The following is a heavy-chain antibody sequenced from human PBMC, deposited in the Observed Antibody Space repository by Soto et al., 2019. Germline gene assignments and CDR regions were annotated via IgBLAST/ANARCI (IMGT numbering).Heavy chain of an antibody. CDR2: INPSGGST. CDR3: ARDSFYYDSSGYYSPFDY. V-gene: IGHV1-46*01. CDR1: RYTFTSYY. Sequence: ASVKVSCKASRYTFTSYYMHWVRQAPGQGLEWMGIINPSGGSTSYAQKFQGRVTMTRDTSTSTVYMELSSLRSEDTAVYYCARDSFYYDSSGYYSPFDYWGQGTLVTVSS. J-gene: IGHJ4*02. D-gene: IGHD3-22*01.